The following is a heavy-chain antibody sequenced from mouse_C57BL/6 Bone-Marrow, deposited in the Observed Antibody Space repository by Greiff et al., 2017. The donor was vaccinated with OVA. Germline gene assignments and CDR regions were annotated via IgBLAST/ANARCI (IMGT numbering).Heavy chain of an antibody. D-gene: IGHD2-1*01. J-gene: IGHJ2*01. Sequence: QVQLQQSGPGLVQPSQSLSITCTASGFSLTGYGVHWVRQSPEKGLEWLGVIWRGCSTDYYAAFISRLSISKDNSKSQFFFKMNSLQADDTAIYYCAREAGNSYFDYWGQGTTLTVSS. V-gene: IGHV2-2*01. CDR2: IWRGCST. CDR1: GFSLTGYG. CDR3: AREAGNSYFDY.